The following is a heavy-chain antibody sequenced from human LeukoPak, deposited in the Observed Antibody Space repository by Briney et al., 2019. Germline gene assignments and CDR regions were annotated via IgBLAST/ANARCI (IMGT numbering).Heavy chain of an antibody. CDR2: ISSSSKTI. CDR3: ARDHRSGSGSGTQANDY. J-gene: IGHJ4*02. D-gene: IGHD3-10*01. V-gene: IGHV3-48*02. Sequence: GGSLRLSCAASGFTFSYYSMNWVRQAPGKGLEWVSYISSSSKTIYYAGSVKGRFTISRDNAKKSLDLQMNSLRDEDTAVYYCARDHRSGSGSGTQANDYWGQGTLVTVSS. CDR1: GFTFSYYS.